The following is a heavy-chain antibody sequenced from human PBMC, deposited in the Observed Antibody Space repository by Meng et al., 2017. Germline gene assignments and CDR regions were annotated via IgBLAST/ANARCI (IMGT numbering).Heavy chain of an antibody. CDR3: ARENYYDILTGYSP. CDR2: ISWNSGSI. D-gene: IGHD3-9*01. V-gene: IGHV3-9*01. J-gene: IGHJ5*02. CDR1: GFTFDDYA. Sequence: GGSLRLSCAASGFTFDDYAMHWVRQAPGKGLEWVSGISWNSGSIGYADSVKGRFTISRDNAKNSLYLQMNSLRAEDTAVYYCARENYYDILTGYSPWGQGTLVTVSS.